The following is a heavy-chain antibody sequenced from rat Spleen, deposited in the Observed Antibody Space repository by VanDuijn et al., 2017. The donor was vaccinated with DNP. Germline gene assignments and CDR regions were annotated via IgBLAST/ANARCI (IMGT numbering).Heavy chain of an antibody. J-gene: IGHJ1*01. V-gene: IGHV3-1*01. CDR2: INYSGST. D-gene: IGHD1-12*03. CDR3: ARGSDGYYPDWYFDF. Sequence: EVQLQESGPGLVKPSQSLSLTCSVTGFSITSNYWGWIRKLPGNKMEWIGYINYSGSTGYNPSLKSRISISRDTSKNQFFLQLNSVTTEDTATYYCARGSDGYYPDWYFDFWGPGTMVTVSS. CDR1: GFSITSNY.